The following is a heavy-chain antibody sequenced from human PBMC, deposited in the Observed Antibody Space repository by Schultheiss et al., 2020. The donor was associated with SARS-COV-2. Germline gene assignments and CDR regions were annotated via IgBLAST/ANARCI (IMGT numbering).Heavy chain of an antibody. Sequence: SETLSLTCAVYGGSFSGYYWSWIRQPPGKGLEWIGEINHSGSTNYNPSLKSRVTISVDTSKNQFSLQLSSVTAADTAVYYCARDYYDSSGYYFYGMDVWGQGTTVTVSS. CDR3: ARDYYDSSGYYFYGMDV. V-gene: IGHV4-34*01. J-gene: IGHJ6*02. D-gene: IGHD3-22*01. CDR2: INHSGST. CDR1: GGSFSGYY.